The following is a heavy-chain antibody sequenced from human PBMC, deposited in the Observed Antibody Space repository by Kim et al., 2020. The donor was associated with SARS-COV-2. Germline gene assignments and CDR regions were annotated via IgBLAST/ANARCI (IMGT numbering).Heavy chain of an antibody. CDR1: GGSISSSNW. CDR3: ARGLSSSWSRGLPYNWFDP. J-gene: IGHJ5*02. V-gene: IGHV4-4*02. CDR2: IYHSGST. D-gene: IGHD6-13*01. Sequence: SETLSLTCAVSGGSISSSNWWSWVRQPPGKGLEWIGEIYHSGSTNYNPSLKSRVTISVDKSKNQFSLKLSSVTAADTAVYYCARGLSSSWSRGLPYNWFDPWGQGTLVTVSS.